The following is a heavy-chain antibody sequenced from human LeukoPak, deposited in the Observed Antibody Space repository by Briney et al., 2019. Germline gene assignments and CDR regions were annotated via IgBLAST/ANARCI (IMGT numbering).Heavy chain of an antibody. Sequence: ASVTVSCKASGYTFTSYGISWARQAPGQGLEWMGWISAYNGNTNYAQKLQGRVTMTTDTSTSTAYMELRSLRSDDTAVYYCARAGGQYCSSTSCYGYWGQGTLVTVSS. CDR3: ARAGGQYCSSTSCYGY. J-gene: IGHJ4*02. V-gene: IGHV1-18*01. CDR2: ISAYNGNT. CDR1: GYTFTSYG. D-gene: IGHD2-2*01.